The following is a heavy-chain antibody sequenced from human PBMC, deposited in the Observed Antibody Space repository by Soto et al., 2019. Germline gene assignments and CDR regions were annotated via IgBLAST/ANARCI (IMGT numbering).Heavy chain of an antibody. CDR3: VPLQPSTIVGRPGMDV. D-gene: IGHD6-6*01. Sequence: QVQLVQSGAEVKKPGSSVKVSCKASGDTFSRYAITWVRQAPGHGLEWMGGIIPLFGTTNYAQKFQDRVTITADESTSTDYMELSSLRSDDTAVYYCVPLQPSTIVGRPGMDVWGQGTTVTVSS. V-gene: IGHV1-69*01. J-gene: IGHJ6*02. CDR1: GDTFSRYA. CDR2: IIPLFGTT.